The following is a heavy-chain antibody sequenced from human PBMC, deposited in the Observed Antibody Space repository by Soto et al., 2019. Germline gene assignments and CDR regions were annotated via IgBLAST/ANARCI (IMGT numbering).Heavy chain of an antibody. J-gene: IGHJ5*02. Sequence: ASVKVSCKASGYTFTGYGISWVRQAPGQGXEWMGWISAYNGNTNYAQKLQGRVTMTTDTSTSTAYMELRSLRSDDTAVYYCAGAAGYCSSTSCQTTIGEWFDPWGQGTLVTVS. D-gene: IGHD2-2*03. CDR2: ISAYNGNT. CDR1: GYTFTGYG. CDR3: AGAAGYCSSTSCQTTIGEWFDP. V-gene: IGHV1-18*04.